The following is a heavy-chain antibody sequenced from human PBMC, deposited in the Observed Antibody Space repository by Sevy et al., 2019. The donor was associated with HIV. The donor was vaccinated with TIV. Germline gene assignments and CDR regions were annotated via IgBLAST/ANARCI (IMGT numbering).Heavy chain of an antibody. D-gene: IGHD1-26*01. CDR2: IYPGNSDT. V-gene: IGHV5-51*01. J-gene: IGHJ3*01. CDR1: GYRFSNNW. CDR3: ASGAHLPLHGFNF. Sequence: GESLKISCQGSGYRFSNNWVAWVRQKPGKGLEWMGMIYPGNSDTRYSPSFQGQVIISADKSISTAYVQWRSLKASDTAMDYCASGAHLPLHGFNFWGQGTMVTVSS.